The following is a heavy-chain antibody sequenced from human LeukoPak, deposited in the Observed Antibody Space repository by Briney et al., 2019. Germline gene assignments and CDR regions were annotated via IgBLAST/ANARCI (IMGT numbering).Heavy chain of an antibody. J-gene: IGHJ4*02. CDR2: IYSGGST. Sequence: GGSLRLSCAASGFTVSSNYMSWVRQAPGKGLEWVSVIYSGGSTYYADAVKGRFTISRDNSKNTLYLQMNSLRAEDAAVYYCARRYMATSAEDFDYWGQGTLVTVSS. V-gene: IGHV3-53*01. CDR3: ARRYMATSAEDFDY. D-gene: IGHD5-24*01. CDR1: GFTVSSNY.